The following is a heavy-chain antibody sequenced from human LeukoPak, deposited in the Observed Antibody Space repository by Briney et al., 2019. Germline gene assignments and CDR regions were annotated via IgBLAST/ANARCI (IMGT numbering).Heavy chain of an antibody. Sequence: GGSLRLSCVGSGFSFGAKAVTGIRQAPGKGLEGLSYISASGNTIYYADSVKGRFTISRDNANNSLPLQMTSLRADDTTVYYCATSLWSLYAFDTWGQGTTVIVSS. CDR1: GFSFGAKA. J-gene: IGHJ3*02. CDR2: ISASGNTI. D-gene: IGHD3-10*01. V-gene: IGHV3-11*01. CDR3: ATSLWSLYAFDT.